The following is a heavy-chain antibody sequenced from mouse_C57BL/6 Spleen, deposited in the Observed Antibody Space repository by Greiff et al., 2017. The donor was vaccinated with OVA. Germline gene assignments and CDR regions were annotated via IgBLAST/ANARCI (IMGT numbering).Heavy chain of an antibody. V-gene: IGHV1-55*01. CDR2: IYPGSGST. CDR1: GYTFTSYW. D-gene: IGHD2-2*01. J-gene: IGHJ3*01. Sequence: QVQLQQPGAELVKPGASVKMSCKASGYTFTSYWITWVKQRPGQGLEWIGDIYPGSGSTNYNEKFKSKATLTVDTSSSTAYMQLSSLTSEDSAVYYCAEIYYGYGGFAYWGQGTLVTVSA. CDR3: AEIYYGYGGFAY.